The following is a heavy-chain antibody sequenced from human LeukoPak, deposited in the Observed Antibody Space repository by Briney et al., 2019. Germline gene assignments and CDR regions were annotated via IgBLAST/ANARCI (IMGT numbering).Heavy chain of an antibody. J-gene: IGHJ4*02. CDR1: GFTFSSYA. Sequence: PGGSLRLSCAASGFTFSSYAMSWVRQAPGKGLKWVSAISGSGGSTYYADSVKDRFTISRDNSKNTLYLQMNSVRAEDTAVYYCAKDVIVVVVAATPVYWGQGALVTVSS. CDR2: ISGSGGST. D-gene: IGHD2-15*01. V-gene: IGHV3-23*01. CDR3: AKDVIVVVVAATPVY.